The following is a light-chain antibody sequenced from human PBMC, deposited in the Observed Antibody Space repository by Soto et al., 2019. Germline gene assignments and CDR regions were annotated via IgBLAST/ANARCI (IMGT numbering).Light chain of an antibody. CDR2: GAS. V-gene: IGKV3-20*01. CDR3: QKYGSSPLT. J-gene: IGKJ4*01. Sequence: EIVLTQTPGTLSLSPGERATLSCRASQSVSSIYLAWYQQKPGQAPRVLIYGASIRATGIPDRFSGSGSGTDFTLTISRLEPEDFAVYYCQKYGSSPLTFGGGTKVEIK. CDR1: QSVSSIY.